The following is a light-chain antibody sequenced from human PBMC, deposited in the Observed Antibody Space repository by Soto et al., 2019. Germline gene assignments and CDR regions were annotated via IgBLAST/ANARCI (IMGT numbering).Light chain of an antibody. Sequence: QSALTQPASVSGSPGQSITISCTGTSSDVGCYNYVSWYQQHPGKSPKLMIYDASNRPSGVSNRCSGSKSGNTASLTISGLQAEDEADYYCSAYTSSSTLVFGGGTQLTVL. CDR2: DAS. CDR3: SAYTSSSTLV. CDR1: SSDVGCYNY. J-gene: IGLJ2*01. V-gene: IGLV2-14*01.